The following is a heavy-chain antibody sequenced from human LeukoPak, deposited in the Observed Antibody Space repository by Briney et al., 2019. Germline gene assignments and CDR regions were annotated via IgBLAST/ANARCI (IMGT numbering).Heavy chain of an antibody. CDR2: INSGGNRT. Sequence: GGSLRLSCAASGFPFSNYWMHWVRQVPGKGLVWVSGINSGGNRTTYADSVKGRFTISRDNAKNTLYLQMNSLRAEDTAVYYCAKQRTITIFGVATDYWGQGTLVTVSS. J-gene: IGHJ4*02. V-gene: IGHV3-74*03. D-gene: IGHD3-3*01. CDR1: GFPFSNYW. CDR3: AKQRTITIFGVATDY.